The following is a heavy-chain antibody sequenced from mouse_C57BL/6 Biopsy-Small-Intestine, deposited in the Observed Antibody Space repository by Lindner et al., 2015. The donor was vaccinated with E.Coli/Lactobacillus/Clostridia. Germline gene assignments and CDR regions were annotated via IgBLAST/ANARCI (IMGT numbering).Heavy chain of an antibody. CDR2: INPNNGGT. Sequence: EVQLQESGPELVKPGASVKISCKASGYTFTDYFINWVKQSHGKSLEWIGDINPNNGGTAYSQNFKGKATLTVDKSSSSAYMELRSLTSEDSAVYYCANYGSTYEYFDYWGQGTTLTVSS. D-gene: IGHD1-1*01. V-gene: IGHV1-26*01. CDR3: ANYGSTYEYFDY. CDR1: GYTFTDYF. J-gene: IGHJ2*01.